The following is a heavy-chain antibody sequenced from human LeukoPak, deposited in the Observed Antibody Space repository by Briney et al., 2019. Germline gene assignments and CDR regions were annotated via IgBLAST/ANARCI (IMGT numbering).Heavy chain of an antibody. CDR2: IYYSGST. D-gene: IGHD3-10*01. J-gene: IGHJ4*02. V-gene: IGHV4-59*01. CDR1: GGSISSYY. Sequence: SETLSLTCTVSGGSISSYYWSWIRQPPGKGLEWIGYIYYSGSTTYNPSLKSRVTLSVDTSKNQFSLKLSSVTAADTAVYYCARAPHYYGSVYYFDYWGQGTLVTVSS. CDR3: ARAPHYYGSVYYFDY.